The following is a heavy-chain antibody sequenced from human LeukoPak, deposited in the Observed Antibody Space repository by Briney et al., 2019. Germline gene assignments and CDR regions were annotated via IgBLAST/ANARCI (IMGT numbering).Heavy chain of an antibody. Sequence: SETLSLTCAVSGYSISSSNWWGWIRQPPGKGLEWIGYIYYSGSTYYNPSLKSRVTMSVDTSKNQFSLKLSSVTAVDTAVYYCARNVDTVMVGGGWFDPWAREPWSPSPQ. V-gene: IGHV4-28*01. CDR1: GYSISSSNW. D-gene: IGHD5-18*01. CDR3: ARNVDTVMVGGGWFDP. J-gene: IGHJ5*02. CDR2: IYYSGST.